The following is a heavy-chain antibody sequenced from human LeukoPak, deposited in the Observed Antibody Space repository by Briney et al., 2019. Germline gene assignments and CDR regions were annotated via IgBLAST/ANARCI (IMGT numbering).Heavy chain of an antibody. D-gene: IGHD3-10*01. J-gene: IGHJ3*02. CDR2: ISYDGSNK. V-gene: IGHV3-30-3*01. Sequence: LTGGSLRLSCAASGFTFSSYAMHWVRQAPGKGLEWVAVISYDGSNKYYADSVKGRFTISRDNSKNTLYLQMNSLRAEDTAVYYCASIPILLWFGEPTSGAFDIWGQGTMVTVSS. CDR3: ASIPILLWFGEPTSGAFDI. CDR1: GFTFSSYA.